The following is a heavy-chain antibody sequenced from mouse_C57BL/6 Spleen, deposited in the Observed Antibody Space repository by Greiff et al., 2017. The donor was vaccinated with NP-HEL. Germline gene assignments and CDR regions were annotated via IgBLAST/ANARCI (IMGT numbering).Heavy chain of an antibody. J-gene: IGHJ3*01. D-gene: IGHD2-5*01. CDR1: GFTFSDYG. CDR3: ARSNYGAWFAY. V-gene: IGHV5-17*01. CDR2: ISSGSSTF. Sequence: EVMLVESGGGLVKPGGSLKLSCAASGFTFSDYGMHWVRQAPEKGLEWVAYISSGSSTFYSADTVKGRFTISRDNAKNTLFLQMTSLRSEDTAMYYCARSNYGAWFAYWGKGTLVTVSA.